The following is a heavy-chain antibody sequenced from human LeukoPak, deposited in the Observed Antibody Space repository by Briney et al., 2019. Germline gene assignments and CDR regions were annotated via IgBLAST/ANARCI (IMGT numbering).Heavy chain of an antibody. CDR3: ARDYGGSSPFDY. J-gene: IGHJ4*02. CDR2: ISGSGGST. Sequence: GGSLRLSCAASGFTFSSYAMSWVRQAPGKGLEWVSAISGSGGSTYYADSVKGRFTISRDNAKNSLYLQMNGLRAEDTAVYYCARDYGGSSPFDYWGQGTLVTVSS. D-gene: IGHD4-23*01. V-gene: IGHV3-23*01. CDR1: GFTFSSYA.